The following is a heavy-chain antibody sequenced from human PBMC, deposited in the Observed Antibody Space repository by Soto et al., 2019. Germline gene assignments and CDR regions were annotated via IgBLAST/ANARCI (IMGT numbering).Heavy chain of an antibody. CDR1: GGSISSGGYY. V-gene: IGHV4-31*03. D-gene: IGHD2-15*01. CDR2: IYYSGST. J-gene: IGHJ5*02. CDR3: ARVGRILYSFYP. Sequence: SDTLSLTCTVSGGSISSGGYYWSWIRQHPGKSLEWIGYIYYSGSTYYNPSLKSRVTISVNTSKNQFSLKLSSVTAAVTAVYYCARVGRILYSFYPWGQGTLVTVSS.